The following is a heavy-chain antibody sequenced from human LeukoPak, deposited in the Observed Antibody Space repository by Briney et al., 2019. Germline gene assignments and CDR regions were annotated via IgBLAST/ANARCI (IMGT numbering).Heavy chain of an antibody. Sequence: GGSLRLSCAASGFTFSSYGMHWVRQAPGKGLEWVAFIRYDGSNKYYADSVKGRFTISRDNSKNTLYLQMNSLRAEDTAVYYCAREDYGNYYFDYWGQGTLVNVSS. CDR1: GFTFSSYG. J-gene: IGHJ4*02. CDR2: IRYDGSNK. V-gene: IGHV3-30*02. CDR3: AREDYGNYYFDY. D-gene: IGHD4-17*01.